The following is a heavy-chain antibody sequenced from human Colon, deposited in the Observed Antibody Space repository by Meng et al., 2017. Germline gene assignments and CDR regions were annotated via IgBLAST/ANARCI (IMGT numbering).Heavy chain of an antibody. CDR3: ARGLNEGGLAHNWFDP. CDR1: GGPLSSDTYY. J-gene: IGHJ5*02. D-gene: IGHD1-1*01. Sequence: HESGPGLVKPSKTLSLPSTFSGGPLSSDTYYWTWIRQDPGKGLEWIGIINHSGSTYYNPSLKSRVTMSLDTSKQQFSLKLISVTAADTAVYFCARGLNEGGLAHNWFDPWGQGTLVTVSS. V-gene: IGHV4-31*03. CDR2: INHSGST.